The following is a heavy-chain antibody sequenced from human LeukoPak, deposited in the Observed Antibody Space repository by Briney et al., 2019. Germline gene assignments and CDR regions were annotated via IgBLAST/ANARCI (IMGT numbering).Heavy chain of an antibody. D-gene: IGHD3-22*01. J-gene: IGHJ4*02. CDR3: AREYYYDSSGYYPAAFDC. V-gene: IGHV3-7*01. Sequence: GGSLRLSCAASGFTFSSYWMSWVRQAPGKGLEWVANIKQDGSEKYYVDSVKGRFTISRDNAKNSLYLQMNSLRAEDTAAYYCAREYYYDSSGYYPAAFDCWGQGTLVTVSS. CDR1: GFTFSSYW. CDR2: IKQDGSEK.